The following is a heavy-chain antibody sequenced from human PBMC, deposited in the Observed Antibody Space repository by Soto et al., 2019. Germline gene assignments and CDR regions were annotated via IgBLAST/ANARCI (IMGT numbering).Heavy chain of an antibody. Sequence: QVQLVQSGAEVKKPGASVKVSGKASGYTLTSYGISWERQAPGQGVEWMGWISAYNGNTNYAQKLQGRVTMTTDTSTSTAYMELRSLRSDDTAVYYCARVYGDYALGAFDIWGQGTMVTVSS. J-gene: IGHJ3*02. CDR3: ARVYGDYALGAFDI. CDR1: GYTLTSYG. V-gene: IGHV1-18*01. D-gene: IGHD4-17*01. CDR2: ISAYNGNT.